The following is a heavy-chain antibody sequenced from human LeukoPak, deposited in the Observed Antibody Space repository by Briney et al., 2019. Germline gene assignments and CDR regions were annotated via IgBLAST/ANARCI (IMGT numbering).Heavy chain of an antibody. V-gene: IGHV3-48*02. CDR3: ARDQGEEVIAGAQLGDY. CDR2: ISSKSSAI. D-gene: IGHD6-13*01. CDR1: GFTFSDYS. Sequence: GGSQRLSCTASGFTFSDYSMHWIRQAPGKGLEWVSYISSKSSAIYYADSVKGRFTISRDNAKNALYLQMNSLRDEDTAVYYCARDQGEEVIAGAQLGDYWGQGTLVTVSS. J-gene: IGHJ4*02.